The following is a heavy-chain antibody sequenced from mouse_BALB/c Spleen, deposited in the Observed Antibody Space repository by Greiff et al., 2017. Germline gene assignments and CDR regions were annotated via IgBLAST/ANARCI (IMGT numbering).Heavy chain of an antibody. Sequence: VQLKQSGGGLVQPGGSRKLSCAASGFTFSDYGMAWVRQAPGKGPEWVAFISNLAYSIYYADTVTGRFTISRENAKNTLYLEMSSLRSEDTAMYYCARDKGYYFDYWGQGTTLTVSS. V-gene: IGHV5-15*02. J-gene: IGHJ2*01. CDR2: ISNLAYSI. CDR3: ARDKGYYFDY. CDR1: GFTFSDYG.